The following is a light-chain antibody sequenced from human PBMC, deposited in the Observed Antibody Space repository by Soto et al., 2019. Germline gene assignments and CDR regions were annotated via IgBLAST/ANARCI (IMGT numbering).Light chain of an antibody. CDR1: QSVLYRSNNKNH. J-gene: IGKJ1*01. Sequence: DIVMTQSPDSLAVSLGERATINCKSSQSVLYRSNNKNHLAGYQQKPGQPPRLVIYWASTRESGVPDRFSGSGSGTDFTLTISRLEPEDFAVYYCQQYGSSGTFGQGTKVDIK. V-gene: IGKV4-1*01. CDR2: WAS. CDR3: QQYGSSGT.